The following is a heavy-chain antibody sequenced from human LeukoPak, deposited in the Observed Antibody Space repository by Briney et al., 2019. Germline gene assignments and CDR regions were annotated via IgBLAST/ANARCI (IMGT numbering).Heavy chain of an antibody. CDR2: IYSNGWT. CDR1: GGSISIDLYY. V-gene: IGHV4-61*02. J-gene: IGHJ5*02. D-gene: IGHD6-19*01. Sequence: PSETLSLTCTVSGGSISIDLYYWTWIRQPAGKGLEWIGRIYSNGWTDYNPPLKSRVSISIDTSKNHFSLKMSLATAADTALYYCARGSGWNSFDPWGQGTLVTVSS. CDR3: ARGSGWNSFDP.